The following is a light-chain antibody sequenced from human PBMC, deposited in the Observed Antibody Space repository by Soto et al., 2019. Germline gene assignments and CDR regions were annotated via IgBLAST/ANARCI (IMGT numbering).Light chain of an antibody. CDR1: QSITNY. CDR3: QQSYTSPYT. J-gene: IGKJ2*01. V-gene: IGKV1-39*01. Sequence: DIQMTQSPSSLSASVGDRVTITCWSSQSITNYLNWYQQKPGRAPKFLIYAASTLQRGVPSRFSGSGSGTDFSLTISNLQPEDFATYFCQQSYTSPYTFGQGTKLEIK. CDR2: AAS.